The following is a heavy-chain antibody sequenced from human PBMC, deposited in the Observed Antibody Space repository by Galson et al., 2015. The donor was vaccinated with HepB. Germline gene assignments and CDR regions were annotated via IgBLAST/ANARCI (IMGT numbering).Heavy chain of an antibody. V-gene: IGHV1-69*02. CDR3: ARGEQLARDAFDI. Sequence: SVKVSCKASGYTFTGYYMHWVRQAPGQGLEWVGRIIPILGIANYAQKFQGRVTITADKSTSTAYMELSSLRSEDTAVYYCARGEQLARDAFDIWGQGTMVTVSS. D-gene: IGHD6-13*01. CDR1: GYTFTGYY. CDR2: IIPILGIA. J-gene: IGHJ3*02.